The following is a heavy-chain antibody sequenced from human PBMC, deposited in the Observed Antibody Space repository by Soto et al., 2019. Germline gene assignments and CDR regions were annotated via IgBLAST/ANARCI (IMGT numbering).Heavy chain of an antibody. V-gene: IGHV1-69*04. J-gene: IGHJ4*02. CDR2: IIPILGIA. D-gene: IGHD6-19*01. CDR1: GGTFSSYT. CDR3: ARDVGYSSGWYYFDY. Sequence: SVKVSCKASGGTFSSYTISWVRQAPGQGLEWMGRIIPILGIANYAQKFQGRVTITADKSTSTACMELSSLRSEDTAVYYCARDVGYSSGWYYFDYWGQGTLVTVSS.